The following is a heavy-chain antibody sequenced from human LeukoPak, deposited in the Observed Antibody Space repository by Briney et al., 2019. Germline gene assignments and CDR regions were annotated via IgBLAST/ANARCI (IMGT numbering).Heavy chain of an antibody. J-gene: IGHJ4*02. V-gene: IGHV3-23*01. CDR1: GLTFSSYA. CDR3: SNKRIAAAPVTE. Sequence: GGSLRLSCAASGLTFSSYAMSWVRQAAGPGLEGVSALSGSGGRAYYADSVPCRFTIPIANSNHTLFLPLNSLRGAATAVRYCSNKRIAAAPVTEWGQGTLVTVSS. D-gene: IGHD6-13*01. CDR2: LSGSGGRA.